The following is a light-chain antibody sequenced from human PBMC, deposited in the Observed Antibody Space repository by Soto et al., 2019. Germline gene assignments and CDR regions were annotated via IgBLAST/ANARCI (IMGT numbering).Light chain of an antibody. CDR2: VAS. V-gene: IGKV3-15*01. J-gene: IGKJ4*01. CDR3: QQYNVWPLT. Sequence: EIVMTQSPATLSLSAGERATLSCRASQSVSSNLAWYQQKPGPTPKLLIYVASTSAAGIPARFSGSGPGTDFTLTISGLQSEDFAVYYCQQYNVWPLTFGGGTKVEFK. CDR1: QSVSSN.